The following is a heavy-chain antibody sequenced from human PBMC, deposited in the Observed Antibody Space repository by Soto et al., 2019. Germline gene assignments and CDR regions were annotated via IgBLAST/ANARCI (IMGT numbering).Heavy chain of an antibody. Sequence: PGGSLRLSCAASGFTFSSYAMSWVRQAPGKGLEWVSAISGSGGSTYYADSVKGRFTISRDNSKNTLYLQMDSPRAEDTAVYYCAKDQAYCSSTSCYYFDYWGQGTLVTVSS. V-gene: IGHV3-23*01. D-gene: IGHD2-2*01. CDR3: AKDQAYCSSTSCYYFDY. CDR2: ISGSGGST. CDR1: GFTFSSYA. J-gene: IGHJ4*02.